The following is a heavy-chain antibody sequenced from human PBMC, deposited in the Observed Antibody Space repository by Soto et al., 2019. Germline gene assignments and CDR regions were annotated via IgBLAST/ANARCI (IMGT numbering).Heavy chain of an antibody. V-gene: IGHV3-66*01. CDR3: VRENYYYGMGV. Sequence: EVQLVESGGTLVQPGGSLKLSCAASGFDASVNFMTWVRQAPGKGLEWVSSINNAGTTFYADSVKGRFTISRDDSTNTLFLTMNSLRVEDTAMYYCVRENYYYGMGVWGQGTAVTVSS. CDR2: INNAGTT. J-gene: IGHJ6*02. CDR1: GFDASVNF.